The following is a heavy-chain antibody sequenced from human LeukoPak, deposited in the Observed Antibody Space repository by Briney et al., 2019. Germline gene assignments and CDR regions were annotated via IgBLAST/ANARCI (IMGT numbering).Heavy chain of an antibody. D-gene: IGHD3-22*01. J-gene: IGHJ5*02. CDR1: GFTFSSYS. Sequence: GGSLRLSCAASGFTFSSYSMNWVRQAPGKGLEWVSYISSSSSTIYYADSVKDRFTISRDNAKNSLYLQMNSLRAEDTAVYYCARLQTIVVVPGDNWFDPWGQGTLVTVSS. CDR3: ARLQTIVVVPGDNWFDP. CDR2: ISSSSSTI. V-gene: IGHV3-48*04.